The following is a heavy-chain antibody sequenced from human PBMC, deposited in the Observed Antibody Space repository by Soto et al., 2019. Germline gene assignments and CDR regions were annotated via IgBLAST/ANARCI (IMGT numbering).Heavy chain of an antibody. J-gene: IGHJ4*02. CDR1: GGTFRNHV. V-gene: IGHV1-69*01. CDR2: IIPIIGTP. D-gene: IGHD3-10*01. Sequence: QVQLVQSGAEVKKPGSSVKVSCKASGGTFRNHVFNWARQAPGQGLEWMGGIIPIIGTPNYAQKFQGRVTITADASTNTVYLDVSSLRSQDTAVYYCARDLEFRDGNISHLDYWGQGTLVTVSS. CDR3: ARDLEFRDGNISHLDY.